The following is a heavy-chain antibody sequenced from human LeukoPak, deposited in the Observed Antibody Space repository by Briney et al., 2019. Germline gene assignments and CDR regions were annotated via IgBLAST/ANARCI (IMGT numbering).Heavy chain of an antibody. CDR1: GFTFDDYG. CDR2: INWNGGST. J-gene: IGHJ4*02. Sequence: GGSLRLSCTASGFTFDDYGMSWVRQAPGKGLEWVSGINWNGGSTGYADSVKGRFTISRDNAKNSLYLQMNSLRAEDTPLYYSARVNDSSGYYSAPFDYWGQGTLVTVSS. V-gene: IGHV3-20*04. CDR3: ARVNDSSGYYSAPFDY. D-gene: IGHD3-22*01.